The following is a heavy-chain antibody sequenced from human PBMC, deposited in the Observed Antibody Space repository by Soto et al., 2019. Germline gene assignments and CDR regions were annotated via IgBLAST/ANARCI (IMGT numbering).Heavy chain of an antibody. CDR3: AKDPLGYYYYCMDV. Sequence: PGGSLGLSCAASGFTFSSYAMSWVRQAPGKGLEWVSAISGSGGSTYYADSVKGRFTISRDNSKNTLYLQMNSLRAEDTAVYYCAKDPLGYYYYCMDVWGKGTTVTVSS. J-gene: IGHJ6*03. CDR2: ISGSGGST. V-gene: IGHV3-23*01. D-gene: IGHD3-16*01. CDR1: GFTFSSYA.